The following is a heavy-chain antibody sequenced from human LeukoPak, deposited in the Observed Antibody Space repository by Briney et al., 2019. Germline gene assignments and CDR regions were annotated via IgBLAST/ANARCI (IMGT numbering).Heavy chain of an antibody. CDR3: ARHVRRSYHRYFDY. J-gene: IGHJ4*02. V-gene: IGHV4-59*08. CDR2: IYYSGST. CDR1: GGSISSYY. Sequence: SETLSLTCTVSGGSISSYYWSWIRQPPGKGLEWIGYIYYSGSTNYNPSLKSRVTISVDTSKNQFSLKLSSVTAADTAVYYCARHVRRSYHRYFDYWGQGTLVTVSS. D-gene: IGHD1-26*01.